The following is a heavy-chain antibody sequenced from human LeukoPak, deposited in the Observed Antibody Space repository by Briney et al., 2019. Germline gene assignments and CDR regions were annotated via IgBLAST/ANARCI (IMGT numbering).Heavy chain of an antibody. CDR3: ARDKNFDSGSYYYYGMDV. CDR2: IYYSGST. J-gene: IGHJ6*02. Sequence: SETLSLACTVSGGSISSGDYYWSWIRQPPGKGLEWIGYIYYSGSTYYNPSLKSRVTISVDTSKNQFSLKLSSVTAADTAVYYCARDKNFDSGSYYYYGMDVWGQGTTVNASS. D-gene: IGHD5-12*01. V-gene: IGHV4-30-4*08. CDR1: GGSISSGDYY.